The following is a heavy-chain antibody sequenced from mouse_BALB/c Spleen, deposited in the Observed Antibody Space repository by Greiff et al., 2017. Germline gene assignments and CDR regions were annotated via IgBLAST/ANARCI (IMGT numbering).Heavy chain of an antibody. D-gene: IGHD2-14*01. J-gene: IGHJ3*01. CDR2: ISSGGST. CDR1: GFTFSSYA. CDR3: ARGGYDGGFAY. V-gene: IGHV5-6-5*01. Sequence: EVQLVESGGGLVKPGGSLKLSCAASGFTFSSYAMSWVRQTPEKRLEWVASISSGGSTYYPDSVKGRFTISRDNARNILYLQMSSLRSEDTAMYYCARGGYDGGFAYWGQGTLVTVSA.